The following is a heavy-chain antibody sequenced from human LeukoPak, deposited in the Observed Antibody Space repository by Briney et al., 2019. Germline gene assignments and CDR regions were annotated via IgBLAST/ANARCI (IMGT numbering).Heavy chain of an antibody. CDR3: ARDSGYDSSGYYYAG. Sequence: GGSLRLSCAASGFTFSDYCMSWIRQAPGKGLEWVSYISSSGSTIYYADSVKGRFTISRDNAKNSLYLQMNSLRAEDTAVYYCARDSGYDSSGYYYAGWGQGTLVTVSS. V-gene: IGHV3-11*01. CDR1: GFTFSDYC. CDR2: ISSSGSTI. J-gene: IGHJ4*02. D-gene: IGHD3-22*01.